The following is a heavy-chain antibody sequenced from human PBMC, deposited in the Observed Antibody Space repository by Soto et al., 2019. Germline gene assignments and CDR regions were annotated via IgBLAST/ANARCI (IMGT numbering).Heavy chain of an antibody. J-gene: IGHJ4*02. V-gene: IGHV4-34*01. CDR3: VRGLFSEDSYSGGWYFFDY. CDR1: GGSFSDYS. Sequence: QVQLQQWGAGLLKPSETLSLTCAVYGGSFSDYSWTWIRQPPGKALEWIGQINHSGSANYNPSLKSRVTISIATPKNQFSLELTSVTAADTAVYYCVRGLFSEDSYSGGWYFFDYWGQGTLVTVSS. D-gene: IGHD3-10*01. CDR2: INHSGSA.